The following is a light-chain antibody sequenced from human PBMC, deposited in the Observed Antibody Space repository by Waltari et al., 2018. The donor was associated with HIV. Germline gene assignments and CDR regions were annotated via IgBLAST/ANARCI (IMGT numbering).Light chain of an antibody. CDR3: QQYYNWPPLT. Sequence: EIVMTQSPATLSVFPGDRATLSCRASQSVSSNLAWYQQKPGQAPRPLIYGASTRATGSPARFSGSGSGTEFTLTSSSLQSEDCAVYYCQQYYNWPPLTFGGGTKVEI. CDR1: QSVSSN. J-gene: IGKJ4*01. CDR2: GAS. V-gene: IGKV3-15*01.